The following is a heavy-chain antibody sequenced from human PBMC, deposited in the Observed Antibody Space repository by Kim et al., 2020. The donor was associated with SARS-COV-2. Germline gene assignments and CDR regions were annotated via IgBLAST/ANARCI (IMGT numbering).Heavy chain of an antibody. CDR3: ARGGGIAARPYYYYGMDV. CDR2: IYTSGST. V-gene: IGHV4-61*02. J-gene: IGHJ6*02. D-gene: IGHD6-6*01. Sequence: SETLSLTCTVSGGSISSGSYYWSWIRQPAGKGLEWIGRIYTSGSTNYNPSLKSRVTISVDTSKNQFSRKLSSVTAADTAVYYCARGGGIAARPYYYYGMDVCGQGNTVTVAS. CDR1: GGSISSGSYY.